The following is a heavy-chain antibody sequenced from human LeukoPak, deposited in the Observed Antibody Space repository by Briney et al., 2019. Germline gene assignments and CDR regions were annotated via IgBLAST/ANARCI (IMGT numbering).Heavy chain of an antibody. CDR2: IKQDGSEK. J-gene: IGHJ6*02. CDR1: GFTFSSYW. D-gene: IGHD3-22*01. V-gene: IGHV3-7*03. CDR3: ARDMKDYDSSGYYLSYYYYYGMDV. Sequence: PGGSLRLSCAASGFTFSSYWMSWVRPAPGKGLEWVANIKQDGSEKYYVDSVKGRFTISRDNAKNSLYLQMNSLRAEDTAVYYCARDMKDYDSSGYYLSYYYYYGMDVWGQGTTVTVSS.